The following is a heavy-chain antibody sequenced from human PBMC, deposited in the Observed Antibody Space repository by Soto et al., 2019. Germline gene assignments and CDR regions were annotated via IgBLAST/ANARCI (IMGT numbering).Heavy chain of an antibody. V-gene: IGHV5-51*01. J-gene: IGHJ3*02. CDR2: FYPVDSDT. CDR3: ARHESSGYAALDI. Sequence: GESPKISCKGSGYSFTSYWIAWVRQMPGKGLEWMGIFYPVDSDTRYSPSFQGQVTLSADKSINTAYLQWSSLKASDTAMYYCARHESSGYAALDIWGQGTMVTVSS. CDR1: GYSFTSYW. D-gene: IGHD3-22*01.